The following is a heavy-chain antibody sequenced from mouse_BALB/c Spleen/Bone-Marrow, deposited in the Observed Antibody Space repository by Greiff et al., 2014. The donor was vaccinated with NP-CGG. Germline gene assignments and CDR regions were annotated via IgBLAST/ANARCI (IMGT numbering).Heavy chain of an antibody. Sequence: VQLQQSGAELVKPGASVKLSCTASGFNIKDPYMHWVKQRPEQGLEWIGRIDPANGNTKYDPKFQGKATITADTPSNTAYLQLSSLTSEDTAVYYCAPYYYGGWFTYWGQGTLVTVSA. CDR3: APYYYGGWFTY. D-gene: IGHD1-1*01. CDR1: GFNIKDPY. V-gene: IGHV14-3*02. CDR2: IDPANGNT. J-gene: IGHJ3*01.